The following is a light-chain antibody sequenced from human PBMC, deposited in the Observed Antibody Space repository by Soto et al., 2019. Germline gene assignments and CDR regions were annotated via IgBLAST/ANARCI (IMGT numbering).Light chain of an antibody. Sequence: QAVVTQEPSLTVSPGGTVTLTCGSSTGAVTSNHHPYWFQQKAGQAPRTLIYDTSNTHSWTPARFSGSLLGDTAAMTLSGAQHEDEAQYSCLLSYNAALVFGGGTKLTVL. V-gene: IGLV7-46*01. CDR3: LLSYNAALV. CDR2: DTS. CDR1: TGAVTSNHH. J-gene: IGLJ2*01.